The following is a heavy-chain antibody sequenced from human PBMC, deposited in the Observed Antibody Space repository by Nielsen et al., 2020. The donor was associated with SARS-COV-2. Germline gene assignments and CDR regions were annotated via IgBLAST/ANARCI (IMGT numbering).Heavy chain of an antibody. CDR3: ARESSSGYHRAFDI. D-gene: IGHD3-22*01. CDR1: GFTVSSNY. V-gene: IGHV3-30*03. J-gene: IGHJ3*02. CDR2: ISYDGSNK. Sequence: GESLKISCAASGFTVSSNYMSWVRQAPGRGLEWVAVISYDGSNKYYADSVKGRFTISRDNSKNTLYLQMNSLRAEDTAVYYCARESSSGYHRAFDIWGQGTMVTVSS.